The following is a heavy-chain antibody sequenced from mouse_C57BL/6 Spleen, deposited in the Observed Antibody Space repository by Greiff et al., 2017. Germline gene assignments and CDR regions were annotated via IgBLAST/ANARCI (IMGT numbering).Heavy chain of an antibody. Sequence: VQLQQPGAELVKPGASVKLSCTASGFNINDYYMPWVKQRPEQGLEWIGRIDPEDGVTKYAAKFQGKATITADTSSNTAYLQLSSLTSEDTAVYYCASSAMVTTEFAYWGQGTLVTVSA. V-gene: IGHV14-2*01. CDR1: GFNINDYY. J-gene: IGHJ3*01. CDR2: IDPEDGVT. CDR3: ASSAMVTTEFAY. D-gene: IGHD2-2*01.